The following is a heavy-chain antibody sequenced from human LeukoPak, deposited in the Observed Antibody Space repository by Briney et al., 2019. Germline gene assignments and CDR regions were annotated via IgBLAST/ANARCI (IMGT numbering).Heavy chain of an antibody. CDR1: GFTFSSYD. V-gene: IGHV3-30*18. J-gene: IGHJ4*02. CDR2: ISYDGSNK. D-gene: IGHD2-15*01. CDR3: AKDQEYSAFDY. Sequence: PGGSLRLSCAASGFTFSSYDMHWVRQAPGKGLEWVAHISYDGSNKYYADSVKGRFTISRDNSKNTLYLQMNSLRAEDTAVYYCAKDQEYSAFDYWGQGTLVTVSS.